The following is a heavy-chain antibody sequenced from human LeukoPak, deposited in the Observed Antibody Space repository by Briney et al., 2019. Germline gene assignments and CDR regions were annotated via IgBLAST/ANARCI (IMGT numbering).Heavy chain of an antibody. CDR3: ARAAYSSTWYSRYFDL. Sequence: GGSLRLSCAASGFTFSNYWMNWVRQAPGKGLEWVANIKQDGSEKYYVDSVKGRFTISRDNAKNSLYLQMNSLRAEDSAVYYCARAAYSSTWYSRYFDLWGRGTLVTVSS. V-gene: IGHV3-7*01. CDR2: IKQDGSEK. D-gene: IGHD6-13*01. J-gene: IGHJ2*01. CDR1: GFTFSNYW.